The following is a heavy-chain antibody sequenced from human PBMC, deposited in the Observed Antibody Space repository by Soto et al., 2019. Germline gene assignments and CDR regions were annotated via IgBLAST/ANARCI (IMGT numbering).Heavy chain of an antibody. Sequence: ASVKVSCKASGYTFTGYYMHWVRQAPGQGLEWMGWINPNSGGTNYAQKFQGWVTMTRDTSINTAHMELSRLRSDDTAVYYCAREHRGSSNGFDYWGQGTLVTVSS. CDR1: GYTFTGYY. J-gene: IGHJ4*02. CDR3: AREHRGSSNGFDY. D-gene: IGHD6-13*01. CDR2: INPNSGGT. V-gene: IGHV1-2*04.